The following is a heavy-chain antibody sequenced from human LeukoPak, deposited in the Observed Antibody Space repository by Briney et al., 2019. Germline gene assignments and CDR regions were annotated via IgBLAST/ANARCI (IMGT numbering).Heavy chain of an antibody. CDR2: IYTSGST. D-gene: IGHD3-22*01. V-gene: IGHV4-61*02. CDR3: ARDHPYDSSGYSIHDAFDI. Sequence: SQTLSLTCTVSGGSISSGSYYWGWIRQPAGKGLEWIGRIYTSGSTNYNPSLKSRVTISVDTSKNQFSLKLSSVTAADTAVYYCARDHPYDSSGYSIHDAFDIWGQGTMVTVSS. CDR1: GGSISSGSYY. J-gene: IGHJ3*02.